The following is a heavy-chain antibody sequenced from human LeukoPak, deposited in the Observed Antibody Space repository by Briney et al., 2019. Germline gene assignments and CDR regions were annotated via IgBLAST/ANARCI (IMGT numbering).Heavy chain of an antibody. V-gene: IGHV3-21*01. CDR3: ARDPNYTTRGYYYYLDV. Sequence: GGSLRLSCAASGFTFSSYSMNWVRQAPGKGLEWVSSISSSSSYIYYADSVKGRFTISRDNAKNSLYLQMNSLRAEDTAVYYCARDPNYTTRGYYYYLDVWGKGTTVTVSS. J-gene: IGHJ6*03. CDR1: GFTFSSYS. D-gene: IGHD2-2*02. CDR2: ISSSSSYI.